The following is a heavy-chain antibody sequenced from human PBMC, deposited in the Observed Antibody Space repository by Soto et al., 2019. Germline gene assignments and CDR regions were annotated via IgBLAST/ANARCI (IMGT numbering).Heavy chain of an antibody. D-gene: IGHD2-2*01. CDR2: ISGSGGTT. CDR1: GFTFSNYA. J-gene: IGHJ6*03. V-gene: IGHV3-23*01. Sequence: EMQLLESGGGLVQPGGSLRLSCAACGFTFSNYAMTWVRQAPGKGLEWVSGISGSGGTTFYAGSVKGRFPISRDNSKNTLYLQMNSLRAEDTAVYYCALRYCSRTTCPPLNSYFYMDVWGKGTTVTVSS. CDR3: ALRYCSRTTCPPLNSYFYMDV.